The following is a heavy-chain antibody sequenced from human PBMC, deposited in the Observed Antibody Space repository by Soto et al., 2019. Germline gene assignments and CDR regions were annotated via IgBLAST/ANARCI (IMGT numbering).Heavy chain of an antibody. J-gene: IGHJ5*02. CDR1: GGSFSGYY. CDR3: ARVDYDFWSGYLNWFDP. CDR2: INYSGST. Sequence: SETLSLTCAVYGGSFSGYYWSWIRQPPGKGLEWIGEINYSGSTNYNPSLKSRVTISVDTSKNQFSLKLSSVTAADTAVYYCARVDYDFWSGYLNWFDPWGQGTLVTVSS. V-gene: IGHV4-34*01. D-gene: IGHD3-3*01.